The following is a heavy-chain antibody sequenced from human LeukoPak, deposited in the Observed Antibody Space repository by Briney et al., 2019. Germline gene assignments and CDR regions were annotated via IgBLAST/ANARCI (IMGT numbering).Heavy chain of an antibody. Sequence: SETLSLTCTVSGGSISSYYWSWIRQPPGKGLEWIGYIYYSGSTNYNPSLKSRVTISVDTSKNQFSLKLSSVTAADTAVYYCARDRRYSSSWYPYWFDPWGQGTLVTVSS. CDR3: ARDRRYSSSWYPYWFDP. D-gene: IGHD6-13*01. V-gene: IGHV4-59*01. J-gene: IGHJ5*02. CDR2: IYYSGST. CDR1: GGSISSYY.